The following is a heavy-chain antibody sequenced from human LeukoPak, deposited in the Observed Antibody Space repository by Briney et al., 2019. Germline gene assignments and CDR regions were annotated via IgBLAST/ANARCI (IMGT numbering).Heavy chain of an antibody. CDR3: ASLTYSKPY. V-gene: IGHV4-61*02. J-gene: IGHJ4*02. CDR1: GGSITSNSFY. CDR2: IYNSGAT. Sequence: PSETLSLTCTVSGGSITSNSFYWSWIRQPAGKGMEWIGRIYNSGATSYNPSLRSRVTISVDTSKNQVSLKLTSVTAADTAVYYCASLTYSKPYWGQGALVTVSS. D-gene: IGHD2-21*01.